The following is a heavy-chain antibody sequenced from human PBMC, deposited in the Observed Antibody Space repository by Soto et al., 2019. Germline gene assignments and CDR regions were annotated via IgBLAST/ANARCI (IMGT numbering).Heavy chain of an antibody. CDR3: ARNTNVNYDLNPGYYFAY. Sequence: SETLSLTCAVYGGSFSGYYWSWIRKPPGKGLEWIGEINHSGSTNYNPSLKSRVTISVDTSKNQFSLKLSSVTAADTAVYYCARNTNVNYDLNPGYYFAYWGQGTLVTVSS. J-gene: IGHJ4*02. CDR1: GGSFSGYY. V-gene: IGHV4-34*01. D-gene: IGHD3-3*01. CDR2: INHSGST.